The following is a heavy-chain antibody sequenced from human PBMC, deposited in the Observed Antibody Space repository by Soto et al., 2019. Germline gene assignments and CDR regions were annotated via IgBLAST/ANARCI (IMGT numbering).Heavy chain of an antibody. CDR1: GGSISSRTYN. V-gene: IGHV4-39*01. D-gene: IGHD6-19*01. J-gene: IGHJ4*02. Sequence: SETLSLTCAVSGGSISSRTYNWAWIRQPAGKGLEWIGSIYYGGNTYYKPSLKSRVTISVDSSKTQLSLRLSSVTAADTAVYFCARSLSQRRWLEKGYEYWGQGTRVTVSS. CDR3: ARSLSQRRWLEKGYEY. CDR2: IYYGGNT.